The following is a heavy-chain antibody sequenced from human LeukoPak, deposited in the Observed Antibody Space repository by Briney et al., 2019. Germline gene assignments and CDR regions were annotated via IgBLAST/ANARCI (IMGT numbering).Heavy chain of an antibody. Sequence: GGSLRLSCAASGFTFSSYSMNWVRQAPGKGLEWVSSISSGRSYIYYADSLKGGFTISRENAKKSVYMQMNRLRAEDTAVYYCAARDSYGSGSYPIDYWGQGTLVTVSS. CDR2: ISSGRSYI. CDR3: AARDSYGSGSYPIDY. CDR1: GFTFSSYS. J-gene: IGHJ4*02. V-gene: IGHV3-21*01. D-gene: IGHD3-10*01.